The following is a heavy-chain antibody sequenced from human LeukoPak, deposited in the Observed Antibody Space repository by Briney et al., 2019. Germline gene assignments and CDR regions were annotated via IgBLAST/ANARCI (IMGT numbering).Heavy chain of an antibody. V-gene: IGHV1-46*01. CDR2: INPSGGST. J-gene: IGHJ3*02. Sequence: ASVKVSCKATVYTFTSYYMHWVRQATGQGLEWMGIINPSGGSTSYAQKFQGRVTMTRDTYTSTVYMELSSLRSEDTAVYYCARTIEGGDAFDIWGQGTMVTVSS. CDR3: ARTIEGGDAFDI. D-gene: IGHD1-26*01. CDR1: VYTFTSYY.